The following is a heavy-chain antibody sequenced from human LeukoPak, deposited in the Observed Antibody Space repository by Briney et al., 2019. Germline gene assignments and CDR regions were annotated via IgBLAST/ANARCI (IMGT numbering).Heavy chain of an antibody. CDR2: ISNNGGYT. J-gene: IGHJ4*02. V-gene: IGHV3-23*01. CDR3: AKEVNFSFDY. Sequence: GGSLRLSCAASGFTFSSYAMTWVRQAPGKGLEWVSAISNNGGYTYYADSVQGRFTISRDNSKSTLCLQMNSLRAEDTAIYYCAKEVNFSFDYWGQGTLVTVSS. CDR1: GFTFSSYA. D-gene: IGHD2/OR15-2a*01.